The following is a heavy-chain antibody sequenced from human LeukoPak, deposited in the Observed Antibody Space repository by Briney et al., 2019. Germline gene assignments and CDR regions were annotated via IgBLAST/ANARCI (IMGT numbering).Heavy chain of an antibody. CDR1: GGTFSSYA. CDR2: INPNSGGT. D-gene: IGHD3-3*01. CDR3: ARVPPYDFWSGYSYNWFDP. V-gene: IGHV1-2*02. Sequence: ASVKVSCKASGGTFSSYAISWVRQAPGQGLEWMGWINPNSGGTNYAQKFQGRVTMTRDTSISTAYMELSRLRSDDTAVYYCARVPPYDFWSGYSYNWFDPWGQGTLVTVSS. J-gene: IGHJ5*02.